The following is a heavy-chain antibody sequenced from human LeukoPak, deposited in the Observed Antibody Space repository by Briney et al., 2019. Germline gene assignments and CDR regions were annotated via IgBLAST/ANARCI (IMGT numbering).Heavy chain of an antibody. CDR3: AKRISTQDALDL. D-gene: IGHD2-2*01. V-gene: IGHV3-23*01. Sequence: GGSLRLSCAASGFTFSNYAMNWVPQAPGKGLEWVSAISGSDGRTYYADSVKGRFTISSDNSKNTLYLQMNNLRAEDTALYYCAKRISTQDALDLWGQGTMVTVSS. CDR2: ISGSDGRT. CDR1: GFTFSNYA. J-gene: IGHJ3*01.